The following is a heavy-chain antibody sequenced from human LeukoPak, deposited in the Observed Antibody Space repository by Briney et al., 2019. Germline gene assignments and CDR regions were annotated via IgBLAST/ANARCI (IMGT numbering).Heavy chain of an antibody. J-gene: IGHJ4*02. CDR1: GFIVSGDF. D-gene: IGHD1-26*01. Sequence: QTGGSLRLSCAASGFIVSGDFMSWVRQAPGKGLEWVSVIYSGGSAYYADSVKGRFTISRDNSKNTLDLQMTGLRAEDTAVYYCAREGGRGRDSPWFDYWGQGTLVTVSS. CDR3: AREGGRGRDSPWFDY. V-gene: IGHV3-53*01. CDR2: IYSGGSA.